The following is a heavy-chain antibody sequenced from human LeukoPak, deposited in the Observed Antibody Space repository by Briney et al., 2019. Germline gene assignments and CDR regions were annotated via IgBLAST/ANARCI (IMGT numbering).Heavy chain of an antibody. CDR1: GYSFTSYW. V-gene: IGHV5-51*01. D-gene: IGHD6-19*01. CDR2: IHPGDSDT. Sequence: GESLKISCKGSGYSFTSYWIGWVRHMPGKGLEWMGIIHPGDSDTRYSPSFQGQVTISADKSISTAYLQWSSLKASDTAMYYCARPPRKGVAVPGMDVSDIWGQGTMVTVSS. J-gene: IGHJ3*02. CDR3: ARPPRKGVAVPGMDVSDI.